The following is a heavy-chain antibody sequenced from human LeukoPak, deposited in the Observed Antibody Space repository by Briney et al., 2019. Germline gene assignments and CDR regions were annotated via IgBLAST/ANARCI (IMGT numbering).Heavy chain of an antibody. CDR2: ISSGGST. D-gene: IGHD3-16*02. CDR3: ARASFSRYIWGSYRLGDHDAFDI. CDR1: GIIASSDY. V-gene: IGHV3-53*01. J-gene: IGHJ3*02. Sequence: GGSLRLCYAASGIIASSDYMCWVRAAARGRVELVSVISSGGSTYYAESVKGRFTISRDNSKNTLYLQMSSLRAEDTAVYYCARASFSRYIWGSYRLGDHDAFDIWGQGTMVTVSA.